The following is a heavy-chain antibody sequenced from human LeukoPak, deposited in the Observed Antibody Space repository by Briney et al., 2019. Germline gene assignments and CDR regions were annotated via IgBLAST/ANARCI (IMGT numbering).Heavy chain of an antibody. V-gene: IGHV3-21*01. CDR1: GFTFSSYS. CDR2: ISSSSSYI. D-gene: IGHD5-12*01. Sequence: GGSLRLSCAASGFTFSSYSMNWVRQAPGKGLEWVSSISSSSSYIYYTDSGKGRFTISRDNAKNSLYLQMNSLRAEDTAVYYCARGAEWLRFAEDYWGQGTLVTVSS. J-gene: IGHJ4*02. CDR3: ARGAEWLRFAEDY.